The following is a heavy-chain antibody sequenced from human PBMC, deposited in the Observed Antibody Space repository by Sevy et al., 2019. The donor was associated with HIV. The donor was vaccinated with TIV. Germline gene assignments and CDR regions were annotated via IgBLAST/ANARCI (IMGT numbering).Heavy chain of an antibody. V-gene: IGHV3-23*01. CDR2: LSFGCGEI. D-gene: IGHD2-8*01. Sequence: GESLKISCAASGFTFSKYSMIWVRQPPGKGLEWVSTLSFGCGEINYADSVKGRFTISRDNSKSSVYLQMNNLRPEDTAMYYCAREGCTKPHDYWGQGTLVTVSS. J-gene: IGHJ4*02. CDR1: GFTFSKYS. CDR3: AREGCTKPHDY.